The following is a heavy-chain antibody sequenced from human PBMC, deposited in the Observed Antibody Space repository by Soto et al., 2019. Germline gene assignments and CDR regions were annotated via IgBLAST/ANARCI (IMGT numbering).Heavy chain of an antibody. D-gene: IGHD3-10*01. J-gene: IGHJ4*02. CDR3: ARDWDGSGSYYTDY. CDR2: ISTYNGNT. V-gene: IGHV1-18*01. Sequence: ASVKVSCKASGYIFITYGISWVRQAPGQGLEWMGRISTYNGNTNYAQNLQGRVTMTTDTSTSTAYMELRSLRSDDTAVYYCARDWDGSGSYYTDYWGPGTLVTVSS. CDR1: GYIFITYG.